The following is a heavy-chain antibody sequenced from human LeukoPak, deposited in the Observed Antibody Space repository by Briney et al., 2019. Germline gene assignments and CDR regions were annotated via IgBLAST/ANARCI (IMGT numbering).Heavy chain of an antibody. CDR3: ARGISRYSNSDY. CDR1: GGSISSSNYY. Sequence: SETLSLTCTVSGGSISSSNYYWDWIRQPPGKGLEWIGTIFYSGTTYYTPSLKSRVTISVDTSKNQFSLKLSAVTAADTAVYYCARGISRYSNSDYWGQGTLVTASS. V-gene: IGHV4-39*01. J-gene: IGHJ4*02. D-gene: IGHD4-11*01. CDR2: IFYSGTT.